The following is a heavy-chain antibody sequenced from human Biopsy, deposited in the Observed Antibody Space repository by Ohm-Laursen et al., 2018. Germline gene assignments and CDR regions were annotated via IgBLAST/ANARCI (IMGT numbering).Heavy chain of an antibody. CDR1: GDSINSSY. CDR3: ARRGSGGRSFDY. CDR2: ISNSGNT. V-gene: IGHV4-59*08. D-gene: IGHD2-15*01. J-gene: IGHJ4*02. Sequence: TLSLTCTVSGDSINSSYWSWIRQPPGKGLEWIGFISNSGNTNYNPSLKSRVTISVDTSKNQFSLKLGSVTVADTAVFYCARRGSGGRSFDYWGQGSLVTVSS.